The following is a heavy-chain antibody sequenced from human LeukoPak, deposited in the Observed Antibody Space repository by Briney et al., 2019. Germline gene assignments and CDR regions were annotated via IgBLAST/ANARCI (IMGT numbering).Heavy chain of an antibody. CDR1: GGTFSSYA. V-gene: IGHV1-69*13. J-gene: IGHJ4*02. CDR3: ARSSGWSYYFDY. Sequence: ASVKVSCKASGGTFSSYAISWVRQAPGQGLEWMGGIIPIFGTANYAQKFQGRVTITADESTSTAYMELSSLRSEDTAVYYCARSSGWSYYFDYWGQGTLVTVSS. CDR2: IIPIFGTA. D-gene: IGHD6-19*01.